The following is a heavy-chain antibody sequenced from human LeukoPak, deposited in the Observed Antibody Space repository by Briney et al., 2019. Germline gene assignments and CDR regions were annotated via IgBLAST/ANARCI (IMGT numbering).Heavy chain of an antibody. CDR1: GFTFSSYG. V-gene: IGHV3-33*01. D-gene: IGHD3-10*01. J-gene: IGHJ4*02. CDR2: IWYDGSNK. CDR3: ARGLTSGSYYYFDD. Sequence: GSLRLSCAASGFTFSSYGMHWVRQAPGKGLEWVAVIWYDGSNKYYADSVKGRFTISRDNSKNTLYLQMNSLRAEDTAVYYCARGLTSGSYYYFDDWGQGTLVTVSS.